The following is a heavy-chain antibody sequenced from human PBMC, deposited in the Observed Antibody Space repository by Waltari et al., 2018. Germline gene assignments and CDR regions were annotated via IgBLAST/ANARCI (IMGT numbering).Heavy chain of an antibody. CDR2: ISYDVSNE. V-gene: IGHV3-30*02. CDR3: VKGNEIDY. J-gene: IGHJ4*02. CDR1: GFNFTLFG. D-gene: IGHD1-1*01. Sequence: QVHLVESGGGVVQTGGSLRLSCAAPGFNFTLFGMQWVRQATGKGLEWVSFISYDVSNENYADSVKGRFTMSRDNSKKMLYVQMNNLRAEDSAVYYCVKGNEIDYWGQGTLVTVSS.